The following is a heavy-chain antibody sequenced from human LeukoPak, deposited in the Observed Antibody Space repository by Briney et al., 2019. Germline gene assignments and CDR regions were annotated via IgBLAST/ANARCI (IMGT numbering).Heavy chain of an antibody. Sequence: SGTLSLTCAVSGDSISSDNWWSWVRQPPGKGLEWIGEIFHSGSTNYNPSLKSRVTISVDKSRNQFSLKLSTVTAADTAMYYCARHRGSGGRYGMDVWGQGTTVTVSS. V-gene: IGHV4-4*02. CDR2: IFHSGST. CDR3: ARHRGSGGRYGMDV. D-gene: IGHD6-19*01. J-gene: IGHJ6*02. CDR1: GDSISSDNW.